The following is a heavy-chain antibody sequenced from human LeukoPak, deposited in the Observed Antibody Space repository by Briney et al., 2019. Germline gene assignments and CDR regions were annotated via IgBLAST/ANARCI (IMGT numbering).Heavy chain of an antibody. V-gene: IGHV3-11*01. Sequence: GGSLRLSCAASGFTFSDYYMSWIRQAPGKGLEWVSYISSSGSTIYYADSVKGRFTISRDNAKSSLYLQMNSLRAEDTAVYYCASMRAGIVVVPAAKGIYGMDVWGQGTTVTVSS. J-gene: IGHJ6*02. CDR3: ASMRAGIVVVPAAKGIYGMDV. CDR1: GFTFSDYY. D-gene: IGHD2-2*01. CDR2: ISSSGSTI.